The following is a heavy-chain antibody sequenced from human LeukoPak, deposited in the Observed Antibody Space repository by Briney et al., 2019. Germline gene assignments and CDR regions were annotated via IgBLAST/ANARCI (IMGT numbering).Heavy chain of an antibody. D-gene: IGHD1-26*01. V-gene: IGHV3-23*01. J-gene: IGHJ4*02. CDR1: GFTFSSYA. CDR3: AKVVEWKLLEGFGY. Sequence: GGSLRLSCAASGFTFSSYAMSWVRQAPGKGLEWVSGISISGGKTYYADSVKGRFTISRDNSKNTLYLQMNGLRAEDTAVYYCAKVVEWKLLEGFGYWGQGTLVTVSS. CDR2: ISISGGKT.